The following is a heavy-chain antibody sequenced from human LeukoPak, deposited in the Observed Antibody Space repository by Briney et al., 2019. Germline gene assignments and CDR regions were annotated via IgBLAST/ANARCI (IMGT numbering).Heavy chain of an antibody. J-gene: IGHJ6*03. Sequence: GASVKVSCKASGYTFTSYGISWVRQAPGQGLEWMGWISAYNGNTNYAQKLQGRVTMTTDTSTSTAYMELRSLRSDDTAVYYCAREEVAAAGSPGYYYYYMDVWGKGTTVTVSS. CDR2: ISAYNGNT. CDR1: GYTFTSYG. CDR3: AREEVAAAGSPGYYYYYMDV. V-gene: IGHV1-18*01. D-gene: IGHD6-13*01.